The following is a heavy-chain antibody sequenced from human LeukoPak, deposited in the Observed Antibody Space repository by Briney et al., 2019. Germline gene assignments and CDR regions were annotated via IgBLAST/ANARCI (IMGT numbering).Heavy chain of an antibody. V-gene: IGHV4-34*01. CDR3: VRREGVAAPPFIY. D-gene: IGHD3-10*01. CDR2: IKHSGGT. Sequence: SETLSPTCTVQGGPFRGYYWGWIRQPPGEGLEWFGEIKHSGGTNTNPSRKRPVTLSVHTPQDQFPPKPSAVTAPATAVYYCVRREGVAAPPFIYWGHGTLVTVSS. J-gene: IGHJ4*01. CDR1: GGPFRGYY.